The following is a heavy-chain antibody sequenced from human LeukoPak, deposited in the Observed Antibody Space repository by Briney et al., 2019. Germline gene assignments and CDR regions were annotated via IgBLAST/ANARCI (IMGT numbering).Heavy chain of an antibody. J-gene: IGHJ4*02. Sequence: PSETLSLTCAVYGGSFSGYYWSWIRQPPGKGLEWIGEINHSGSTNYNPSLKSRVTISVDTSKNQFSLKLSSVTAADTAVYYCARGDYDFWSGYSNGHDYWGQGTLVTVSS. CDR1: GGSFSGYY. D-gene: IGHD3-3*01. CDR3: ARGDYDFWSGYSNGHDY. V-gene: IGHV4-34*01. CDR2: INHSGST.